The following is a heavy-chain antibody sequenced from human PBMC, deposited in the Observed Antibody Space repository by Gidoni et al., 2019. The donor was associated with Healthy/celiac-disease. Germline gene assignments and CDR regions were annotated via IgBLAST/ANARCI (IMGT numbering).Heavy chain of an antibody. CDR1: GYTFTSYG. J-gene: IGHJ4*02. V-gene: IGHV1-18*01. Sequence: QVQLVQSGAEVKKPGASVKVSCKASGYTFTSYGISWVRQAPGQGLEWMGWISAYKGNTNYAQKLQGRVTMTTDTSTSTAYMELRSLRSDDTAVYYCARSYSYGSGSYYNSRPSPFDYWGQGTLVTVSS. CDR2: ISAYKGNT. CDR3: ARSYSYGSGSYYNSRPSPFDY. D-gene: IGHD3-10*01.